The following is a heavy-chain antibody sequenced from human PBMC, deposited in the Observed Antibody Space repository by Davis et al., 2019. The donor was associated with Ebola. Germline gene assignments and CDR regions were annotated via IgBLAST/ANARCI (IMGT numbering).Heavy chain of an antibody. D-gene: IGHD4-17*01. V-gene: IGHV4-4*08. J-gene: IGHJ4*02. Sequence: PSETLSLTCAVYGGSFNDYYWSWVRQSPGQGLEWIGHIYTSGSTNYNPSLKSRVTISVDTSKNQFSLRLTSVTAADTAIYYCVGDYGDYVNYFDFWGQGTLVTVSS. CDR3: VGDYGDYVNYFDF. CDR1: GGSFNDYY. CDR2: IYTSGST.